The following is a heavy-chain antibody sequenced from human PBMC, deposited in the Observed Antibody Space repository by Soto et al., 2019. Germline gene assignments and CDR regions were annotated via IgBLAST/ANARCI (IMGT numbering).Heavy chain of an antibody. Sequence: ASVKVSCKTSGYTFTDYYTHWVRQAPGQGLEWMGWMNPKSGGAYFAQKFQGRVTLTRDTSIGTAYIEVNSLTSDDTAVHSCTRENIENSDGLYDAFDIWGQGTTVTVSS. CDR1: GYTFTDYY. J-gene: IGHJ3*02. V-gene: IGHV1-2*02. CDR3: TRENIENSDGLYDAFDI. CDR2: MNPKSGGA. D-gene: IGHD5-18*01.